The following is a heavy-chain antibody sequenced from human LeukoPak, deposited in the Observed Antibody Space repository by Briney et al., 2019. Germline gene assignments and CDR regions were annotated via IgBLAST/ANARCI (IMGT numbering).Heavy chain of an antibody. V-gene: IGHV6-1*01. CDR2: TYYRSKWYN. CDR3: ARGKYSAFDI. CDR1: GDSVSSNVVA. Sequence: SQTLSLTCGISGDSVSSNVVAWNWIRQSPSRGLEWLGRTYYRSKWYNDYAVSVKSRITVNPDTSKHQFSLQLNSVTPEDTAVYYCARGKYSAFDIWGRGTMVTVSS. D-gene: IGHD1-26*01. J-gene: IGHJ3*02.